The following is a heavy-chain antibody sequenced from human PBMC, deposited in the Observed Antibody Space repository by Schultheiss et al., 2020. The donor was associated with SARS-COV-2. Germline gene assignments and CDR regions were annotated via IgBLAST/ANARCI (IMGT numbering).Heavy chain of an antibody. CDR2: IKSKTDGGTT. V-gene: IGHV3-15*01. CDR3: TTDALYYYDSSGYYRDRYFDY. J-gene: IGHJ4*02. Sequence: GGSLRLSCAASGFNFSNAWMSWVRQAPGKGLEWVGRIKSKTDGGTTDYAAPVKGRFTISRDDSKNTLYLQMNSLKTEDTAVYYCTTDALYYYDSSGYYRDRYFDYWGQGTLVTVSS. D-gene: IGHD3-22*01. CDR1: GFNFSNAW.